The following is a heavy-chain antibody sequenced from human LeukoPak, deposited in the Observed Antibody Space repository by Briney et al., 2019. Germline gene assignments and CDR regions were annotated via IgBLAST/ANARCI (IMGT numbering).Heavy chain of an antibody. J-gene: IGHJ5*02. CDR3: ASTYNYYDSSGYYHWFDP. CDR2: ISGSGGST. D-gene: IGHD3-22*01. CDR1: GFTFSSYA. V-gene: IGHV3-23*01. Sequence: HPGGSLRLSCAASGFTFSSYAMSRVRQAPGKGLEWVSAISGSGGSTYYADSVKGRFTISRDNSKNTLYLQMNSLRAEDTAVYYCASTYNYYDSSGYYHWFDPWGQGTLVTVSS.